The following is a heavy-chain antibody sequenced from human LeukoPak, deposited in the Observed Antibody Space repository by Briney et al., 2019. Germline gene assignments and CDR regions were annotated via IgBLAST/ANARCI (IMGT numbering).Heavy chain of an antibody. CDR1: GFTFSSYA. J-gene: IGHJ4*02. CDR3: VKGPTVVVVAALEL. V-gene: IGHV3-64D*06. CDR2: ISSNGGST. D-gene: IGHD2-15*01. Sequence: GGSLRLSCAASGFTFSSYAMHWVRQAPGKGLEYVSAISSNGGSTYYADSVKGRFTISRDNSKNTLYLQMSSLRVEDTAVYYCVKGPTVVVVAALELWGQGTLVTVSS.